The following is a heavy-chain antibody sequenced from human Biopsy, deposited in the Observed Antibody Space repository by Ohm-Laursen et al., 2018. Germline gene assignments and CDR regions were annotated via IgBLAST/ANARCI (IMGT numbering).Heavy chain of an antibody. CDR3: VKHWGGYNFDS. J-gene: IGHJ4*01. Sequence: SLRLSCSASGFTFTTYAMNWVRQAPGKGLEWVSHIDVSEDNTYYADSVRGRFTISRDNSKKMVHLKINSLRADDTAVYYCVKHWGGYNFDSWGQGTLVTVSS. CDR2: IDVSEDNT. D-gene: IGHD7-27*01. V-gene: IGHV3-23*01. CDR1: GFTFTTYA.